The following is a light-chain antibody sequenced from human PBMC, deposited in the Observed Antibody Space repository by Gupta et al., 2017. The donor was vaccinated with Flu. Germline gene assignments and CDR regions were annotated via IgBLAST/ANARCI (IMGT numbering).Light chain of an antibody. CDR2: DDS. CDR3: QVWDSSSDHLV. CDR1: NIGSKS. J-gene: IGLJ2*01. Sequence: SYVLTQPPSVSGAPGQTARITCGGNNIGSKSVHWYQQKPGQAPVLVVYDDSDRPSGIPGRFSGSNSGTTATLTTSRVEAGDEADYYCQVWDSSSDHLVFGGGTKLTVL. V-gene: IGLV3-21*02.